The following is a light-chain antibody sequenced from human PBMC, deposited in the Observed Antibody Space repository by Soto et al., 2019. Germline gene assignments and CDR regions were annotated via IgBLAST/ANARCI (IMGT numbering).Light chain of an antibody. CDR2: GAS. Sequence: DIQMTQSPSSLSASIGDRVTITCQASQDIKKYLSWYQQNPGRAPKLLIYGASNLETGVPSRFSGRGYGTEFTLAISSLQPEDIATSYCQRYDNLPPFTFGPGTKV. V-gene: IGKV1-33*01. CDR1: QDIKKY. CDR3: QRYDNLPPFT. J-gene: IGKJ3*01.